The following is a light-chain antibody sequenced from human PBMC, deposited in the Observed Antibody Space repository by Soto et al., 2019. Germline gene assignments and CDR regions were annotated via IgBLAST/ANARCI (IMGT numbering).Light chain of an antibody. Sequence: AIQMTQSPSSLSASVGDRVTITCRASQGIRDDLGWYQQKPGRAPNLLIYAASSLQSGVPSRFSGSGSGTDFTLTISSLQPEDFATYYCLQDYNYPWTFGQGTRVEIK. V-gene: IGKV1-6*01. J-gene: IGKJ1*01. CDR2: AAS. CDR3: LQDYNYPWT. CDR1: QGIRDD.